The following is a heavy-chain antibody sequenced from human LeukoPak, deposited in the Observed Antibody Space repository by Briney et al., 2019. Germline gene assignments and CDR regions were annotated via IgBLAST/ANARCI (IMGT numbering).Heavy chain of an antibody. CDR3: ARDRVGQQLVGRNYYYYYMDV. V-gene: IGHV4-39*07. CDR1: GGSISTSTYS. J-gene: IGHJ6*03. Sequence: PSETLSLTCSVSGGSISTSTYSWGWIRQPPGKGLEWIASFSYSGSTYYNPSLSSRVIISVDTSKNQFSLKLSSVTAADTAVYYCARDRVGQQLVGRNYYYYYMDVWGKGTTVTISS. D-gene: IGHD6-13*01. CDR2: FSYSGST.